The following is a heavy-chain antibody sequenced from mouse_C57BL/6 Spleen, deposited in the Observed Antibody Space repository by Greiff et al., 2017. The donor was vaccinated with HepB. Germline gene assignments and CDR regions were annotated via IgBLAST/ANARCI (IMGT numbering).Heavy chain of an antibody. D-gene: IGHD4-1*02. CDR3: ARSPTDFDY. CDR1: GYTFTDYY. V-gene: IGHV1-19*01. CDR2: INPYNGGT. J-gene: IGHJ2*01. Sequence: EVQLQQSGPVLVKPGASVKMSCKASGYTFTDYYMNWVKQSHGKSLEWIGVINPYNGGTSYNQKFKGKATLTVDKSSSTAYMELNSLTSEDSAVYYCARSPTDFDYWGQGTTLTVSS.